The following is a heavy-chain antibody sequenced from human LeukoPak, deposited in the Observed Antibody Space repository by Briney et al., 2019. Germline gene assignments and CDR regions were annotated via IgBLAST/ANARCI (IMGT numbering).Heavy chain of an antibody. Sequence: PSETLSLTCAVYGGSFSGYYWSWIRQPPGKGLEWIGEFYHSGTTNYNPSLKSRVTISLDKFKNQFSLNLSSVTAADTAVYYCAREGRSYDILTAYYYLDYWGQGTLVTVSS. D-gene: IGHD3-9*01. V-gene: IGHV4-34*01. CDR1: GGSFSGYY. CDR3: AREGRSYDILTAYYYLDY. CDR2: FYHSGTT. J-gene: IGHJ4*02.